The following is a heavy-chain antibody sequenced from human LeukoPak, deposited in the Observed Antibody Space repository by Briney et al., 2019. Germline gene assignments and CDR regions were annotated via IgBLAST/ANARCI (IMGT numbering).Heavy chain of an antibody. CDR2: IYHSGST. J-gene: IGHJ4*02. CDR3: ARIHRYCSGGACYVLDN. D-gene: IGHD2-15*01. V-gene: IGHV4-30-2*02. Sequence: PSETLSLTCAVSGGSISSGGYSWSWIRQPPGKGLEWIGCIYHSGSTYYNPSFKSRITISVDTSRNQFSLQLSSVTAADTAVYYCARIHRYCSGGACYVLDNWGQGTLVAVSS. CDR1: GGSISSGGYS.